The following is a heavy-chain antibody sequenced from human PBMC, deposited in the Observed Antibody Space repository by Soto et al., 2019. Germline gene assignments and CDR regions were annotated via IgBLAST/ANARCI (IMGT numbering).Heavy chain of an antibody. J-gene: IGHJ5*02. Sequence: SETLSLTXTVSGGSISSSSYHWGWIRQPPGKGLEWIGSIYYSGSTYYNPSLKSRVTISVDTSKSQFSLKLTSVTAADTAVYYCARHSNYYDVLTGYFSSTYNWFDPWGQGTLVTVSS. CDR3: ARHSNYYDVLTGYFSSTYNWFDP. V-gene: IGHV4-39*01. CDR2: IYYSGST. CDR1: GGSISSSSYH. D-gene: IGHD3-9*01.